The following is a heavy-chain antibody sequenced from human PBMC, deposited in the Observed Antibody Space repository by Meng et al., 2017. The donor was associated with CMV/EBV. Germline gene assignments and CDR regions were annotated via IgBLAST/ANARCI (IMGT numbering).Heavy chain of an antibody. D-gene: IGHD3-3*01. J-gene: IGHJ6*02. V-gene: IGHV3-7*01. CDR2: IKQDGSEK. Sequence: GESLKISCAASGSTFSSYWMSWVRQAPGKGLEWVANIKQDGSEKYYVDSVKGRFTISRDNAKNSLYLQMNSLRAEDTAVYYCARGTQYYDFWSGYYLGYYGMDVWGQGTTVTVSS. CDR3: ARGTQYYDFWSGYYLGYYGMDV. CDR1: GSTFSSYW.